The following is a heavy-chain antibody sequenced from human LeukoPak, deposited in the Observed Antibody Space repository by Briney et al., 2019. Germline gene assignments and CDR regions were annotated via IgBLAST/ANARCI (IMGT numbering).Heavy chain of an antibody. Sequence: PSETLSLTCAVYGGSFSGYYWSWIRQPPGKGLEWIGEINHSGSTNYNPSLKGRVTISVDTSKNQFSLKLSSVTAADTAVYYCARRRIGGYSYGPKSPTSDYWGQGTLVTVSS. CDR1: GGSFSGYY. V-gene: IGHV4-34*01. J-gene: IGHJ4*02. CDR3: ARRRIGGYSYGPKSPTSDY. D-gene: IGHD5-18*01. CDR2: INHSGST.